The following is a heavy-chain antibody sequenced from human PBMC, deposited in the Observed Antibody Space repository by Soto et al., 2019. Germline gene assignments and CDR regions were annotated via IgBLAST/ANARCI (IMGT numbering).Heavy chain of an antibody. CDR2: IWHDGSQK. CDR1: GFTFSNYG. J-gene: IGHJ3*01. Sequence: QVQVVESGGGVVQPGTSLRLSCVATGFTFSNYGIHWVRQAPGRGLEWVAVIWHDGSQKYLADSVRGRFTISRDNSKNTVYLQMNSLRVEDTAVYYCEGRDDPFHVWGQGTMVTVSS. CDR3: EGRDDPFHV. V-gene: IGHV3-33*01.